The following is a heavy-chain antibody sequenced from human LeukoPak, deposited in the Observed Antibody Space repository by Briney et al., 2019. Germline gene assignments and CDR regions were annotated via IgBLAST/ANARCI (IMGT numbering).Heavy chain of an antibody. CDR1: GFTFSNYN. CDR3: ARDGDHADYDVHFDY. CDR2: ISSGNHYI. Sequence: GGSLRLFCAASGFTFSNYNMNWVRQAPGKGLEWVSSISSGNHYIYYADSVKGRFTISRDNAKNSLYLQMNCLRAEDTAVYYCARDGDHADYDVHFDYWGQGTLVTVSS. J-gene: IGHJ4*02. D-gene: IGHD4-17*01. V-gene: IGHV3-21*01.